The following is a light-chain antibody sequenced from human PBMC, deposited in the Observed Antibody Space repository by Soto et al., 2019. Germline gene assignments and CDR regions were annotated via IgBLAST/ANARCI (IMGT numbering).Light chain of an antibody. Sequence: DIQITQSPSTLSASVGDRVSINCRASQSISAWLAWYQQKPGKAPKLLIHDATSLESGVPSRFSGSGSGTEFTLTISSLQPDDFATYYCQQYSSYWTFAQGTKVDIK. V-gene: IGKV1-5*01. CDR2: DAT. CDR3: QQYSSYWT. CDR1: QSISAW. J-gene: IGKJ1*01.